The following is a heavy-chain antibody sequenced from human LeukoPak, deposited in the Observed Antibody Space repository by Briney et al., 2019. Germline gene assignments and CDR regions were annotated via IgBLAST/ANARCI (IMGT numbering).Heavy chain of an antibody. J-gene: IGHJ6*02. CDR1: GFTFSSYA. V-gene: IGHV3-23*01. CDR3: AKDWPPFSHYYFYYRMDV. Sequence: PGGSLRLSCAASGFTFSSYAMSWVRQAPGKGLEWVSGISGSGVTTYYADSVKGRFTISRDNSNNTLYLHMSSLRAGDTAVYYCAKDWPPFSHYYFYYRMDVWGQGTTVTVSS. CDR2: ISGSGVTT.